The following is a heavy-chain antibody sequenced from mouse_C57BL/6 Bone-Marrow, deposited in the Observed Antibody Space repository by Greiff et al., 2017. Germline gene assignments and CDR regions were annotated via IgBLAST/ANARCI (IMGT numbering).Heavy chain of an antibody. D-gene: IGHD1-1*02. CDR2: FHPYNEDT. CDR1: GSPFTTYP. J-gene: IGHJ2*01. CDR3: ARGGNDRGYYFDY. Sequence: QVQLQQSGPELVKPGASVKMSCTASGSPFTTYPMEWMKQNHGKSLEWIGSFHPYNEDTKYNEKFKGKATLAVEKTSSAVYLKLGRLASDDSAVYDCARGGNDRGYYFDYWGQGTTLTVSS. V-gene: IGHV1-47*01.